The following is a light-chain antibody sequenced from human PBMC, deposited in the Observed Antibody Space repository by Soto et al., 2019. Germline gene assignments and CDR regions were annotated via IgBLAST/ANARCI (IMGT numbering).Light chain of an antibody. CDR3: QQYNNWPPWT. V-gene: IGKV3-15*01. CDR1: QSVSSD. Sequence: EIVLTQSPGTLSFSPGERATLSCRASQSVSSDLAWYQQKPGQAPRLLIYGASTRATGIPDRFSGSGSGTEFTLTISSLQSEDFAVYYCQQYNNWPPWTFGQGTKVDIK. CDR2: GAS. J-gene: IGKJ1*01.